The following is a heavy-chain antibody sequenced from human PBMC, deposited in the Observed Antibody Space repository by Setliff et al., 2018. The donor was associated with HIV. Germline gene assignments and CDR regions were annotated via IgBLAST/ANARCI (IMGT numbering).Heavy chain of an antibody. CDR3: AKDRQQLDPREFDY. CDR2: ISLSGGST. CDR1: GITLSNYA. J-gene: IGHJ4*02. V-gene: IGHV3-23*01. D-gene: IGHD6-13*01. Sequence: ETLSLSCAASGITLSNYAMSWVRQAPGRGLEWVSGISLSGGSTYYADSVKGRFTIFRDESKKTLYLQMSSLRVEDTAVYYCAKDRQQLDPREFDYWGQGTLVTVSS.